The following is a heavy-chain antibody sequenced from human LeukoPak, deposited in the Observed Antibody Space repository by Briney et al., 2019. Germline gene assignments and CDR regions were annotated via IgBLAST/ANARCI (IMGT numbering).Heavy chain of an antibody. D-gene: IGHD1-26*01. V-gene: IGHV4-34*01. CDR2: INHSGST. Sequence: SETLSLTCAVYGGSFSGYNWSWIRQPPGKGLEWIGEINHSGSTNYNPSLKSRVTISVDTSKNQFSLKLSSVTAADTAVYYCARSIVGATDFDYWGQGTLVTVSS. CDR3: ARSIVGATDFDY. CDR1: GGSFSGYN. J-gene: IGHJ4*02.